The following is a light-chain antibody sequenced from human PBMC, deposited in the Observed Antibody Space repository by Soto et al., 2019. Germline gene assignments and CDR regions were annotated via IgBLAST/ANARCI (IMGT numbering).Light chain of an antibody. J-gene: IGLJ1*01. V-gene: IGLV1-44*01. CDR1: TSNIGSNT. CDR3: ATWGDSLNGYV. Sequence: QAVVTQPLSVSGTPGQRVTISCSGGTSNIGSNTVNWYQHLPGTAPKLLMHSNNQRPSGVPDRFSGSKSGTSASLAINGLQSEDEADYYCATWGDSLNGYVFGTGTKLTVL. CDR2: SNN.